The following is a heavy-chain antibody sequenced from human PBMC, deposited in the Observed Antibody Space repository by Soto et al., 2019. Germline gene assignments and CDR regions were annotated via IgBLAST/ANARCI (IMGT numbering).Heavy chain of an antibody. Sequence: TGGSLRLSCAASGFTVSSNYMSWVRQAPGKGLEWVSVIYSGGSTYYADSVNGRFTISRDNSKNTLYLQMNSLRAEDTAVYYCARTRGRDYDILTFDYRGQGTLVTVSS. J-gene: IGHJ4*02. V-gene: IGHV3-66*01. CDR3: ARTRGRDYDILTFDY. CDR1: GFTVSSNY. D-gene: IGHD3-9*01. CDR2: IYSGGST.